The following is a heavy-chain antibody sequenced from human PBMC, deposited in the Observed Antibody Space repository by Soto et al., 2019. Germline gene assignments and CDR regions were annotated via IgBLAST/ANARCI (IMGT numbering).Heavy chain of an antibody. J-gene: IGHJ3*02. Sequence: ASVKVPCKVSGYTLTELSMHWVRQAPGKGLEWMGGFDPEDGETIYAQKFQGRVTITRDTSASTAYMELSSLRSEDTAVYYCARDWGGYYYDSSGYPDAFDIWGQGTMVTVSS. D-gene: IGHD3-22*01. CDR3: ARDWGGYYYDSSGYPDAFDI. CDR1: GYTLTELS. CDR2: FDPEDGET. V-gene: IGHV1-24*01.